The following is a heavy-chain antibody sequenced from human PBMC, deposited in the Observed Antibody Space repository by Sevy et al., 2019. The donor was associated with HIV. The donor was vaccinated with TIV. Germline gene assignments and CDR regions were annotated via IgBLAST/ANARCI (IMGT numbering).Heavy chain of an antibody. V-gene: IGHV4-34*01. J-gene: IGHJ5*02. Sequence: SETLSLTCAVHDGSFSGYYWNWIRQLPGKGLEWIGEINESGITYYNPSLKSRSTISVDTSKKQFPLKLNSVTAVHSAVYFCARSPPVVVVPGAPSWFDPWGQGTLVTVSS. CDR3: ARSPPVVVVPGAPSWFDP. CDR2: INESGIT. D-gene: IGHD2-2*01. CDR1: DGSFSGYY.